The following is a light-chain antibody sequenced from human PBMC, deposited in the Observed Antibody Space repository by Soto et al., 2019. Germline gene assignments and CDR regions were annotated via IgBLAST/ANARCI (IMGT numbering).Light chain of an antibody. V-gene: IGKV1-5*01. Sequence: GDRVSIPCRASQRVNTCWAWYQQTPGKALTLLIYDASSLQSGVPSRFSGSGSGTEFTLTIRSLQPDDFATYYCQQYQSDWTFGQGTKVDI. J-gene: IGKJ1*01. CDR2: DAS. CDR3: QQYQSDWT. CDR1: QRVNTC.